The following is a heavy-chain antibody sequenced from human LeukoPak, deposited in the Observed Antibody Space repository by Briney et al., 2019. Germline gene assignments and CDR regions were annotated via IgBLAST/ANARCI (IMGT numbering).Heavy chain of an antibody. CDR1: GYTFTSYN. V-gene: IGHV1-46*01. CDR3: ARVPQYGGYEGLFDY. Sequence: ASVKVSCKASGYTFTSYNMHWVRQAPGQGLELMGIINPSDGSTSYAQKFQGRVTMTRDTSTSTVYMELSSLRSKDTAVYYCARVPQYGGYEGLFDYWGQGTLVTVSS. J-gene: IGHJ4*02. CDR2: INPSDGST. D-gene: IGHD5-12*01.